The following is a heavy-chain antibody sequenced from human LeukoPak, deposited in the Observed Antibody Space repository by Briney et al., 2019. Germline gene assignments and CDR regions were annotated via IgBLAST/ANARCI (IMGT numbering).Heavy chain of an antibody. CDR3: ARGSDFGDYLDY. CDR1: GGSFSGYY. V-gene: IGHV4-59*01. CDR2: IYYGGST. J-gene: IGHJ4*02. D-gene: IGHD4-17*01. Sequence: SETLSLTCAVYGGSFSGYYWSWIRQPPGKGLEWIGYIYYGGSTNYNPSLKSRVTISVDTSKNQFSLKLSSVTAADTAVYYCARGSDFGDYLDYWGQGTLVTVSS.